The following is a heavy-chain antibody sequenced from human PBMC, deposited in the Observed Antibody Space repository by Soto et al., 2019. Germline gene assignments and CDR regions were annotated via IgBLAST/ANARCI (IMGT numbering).Heavy chain of an antibody. CDR1: GGTFSSYT. V-gene: IGHV1-69*02. D-gene: IGHD3-9*01. Sequence: QVQLVQSGAEVKKPGSSVKVSCKASGGTFSSYTISWVRQAPGQGLEWMGRIIPILGIANYAQKFQGRVTITADKSTSTAYMELCSLRSEDTAVYYCASAKLLRYFDWSNHYDAFDIWGQGTMVTVSS. CDR3: ASAKLLRYFDWSNHYDAFDI. J-gene: IGHJ3*02. CDR2: IIPILGIA.